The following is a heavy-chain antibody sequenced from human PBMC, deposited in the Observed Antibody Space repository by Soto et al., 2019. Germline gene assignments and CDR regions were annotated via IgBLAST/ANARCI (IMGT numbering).Heavy chain of an antibody. J-gene: IGHJ4*02. V-gene: IGHV3-30-3*01. CDR3: AREMATTYFDY. D-gene: IGHD5-12*01. Sequence: QVQLVESGGGVVQPGRSLRLSCAASGFTFSSYAMHWVRQAPGKGLEWVAVISYDGSNKYYADSVKGRFTISRDNSKNKLYLQMNSMRAEDTAVYYCAREMATTYFDYWGQGTLVTVSS. CDR1: GFTFSSYA. CDR2: ISYDGSNK.